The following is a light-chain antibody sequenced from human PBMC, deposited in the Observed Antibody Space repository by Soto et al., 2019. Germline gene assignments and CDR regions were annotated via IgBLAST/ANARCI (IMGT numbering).Light chain of an antibody. Sequence: QSVLTQPASVSGSPGQSITISCTGTSSDVGSQHLVSWYQQHPGQAPKLMSYEVSKRPLGVSARFSASKSGNTAPLTISGLQADDEADYYCFSYGGSRAVFVGGTQLTVL. CDR3: FSYGGSRAV. CDR1: SSDVGSQHL. J-gene: IGLJ7*01. V-gene: IGLV2-23*02. CDR2: EVS.